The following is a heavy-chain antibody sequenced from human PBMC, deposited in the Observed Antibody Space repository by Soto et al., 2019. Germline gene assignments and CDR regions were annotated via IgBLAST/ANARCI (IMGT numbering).Heavy chain of an antibody. CDR3: ARDAGSAFDI. CDR1: GGSISSYY. V-gene: IGHV4-59*01. D-gene: IGHD2-15*01. CDR2: IYYSGST. J-gene: IGHJ3*02. Sequence: PSETLVLTCTVSGGSISSYYCSWIRQPPGKGLEWIGYIYYSGSTNYNPSLKSRVTISVDTSKNQFSLKLSSVTDEDTAVYYCARDAGSAFDIWGQGTMVTVSS.